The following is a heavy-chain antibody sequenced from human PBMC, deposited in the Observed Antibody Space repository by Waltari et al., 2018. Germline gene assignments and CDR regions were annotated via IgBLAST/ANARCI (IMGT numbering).Heavy chain of an antibody. CDR1: GGSISSGGYS. CDR3: ARETRVAAVANYYYYMDV. D-gene: IGHD6-19*01. J-gene: IGHJ6*03. Sequence: QLRLQESGSGLVKPSQTLSLTCAVSGGSISSGGYSWSWIRQPPGQGLEWIGYIYHSGSTYYNPSLKSRVTISVDRSKNQFSLKLSSVTAADTAVYYCARETRVAAVANYYYYMDVWGKGTTVTVSS. V-gene: IGHV4-30-2*01. CDR2: IYHSGST.